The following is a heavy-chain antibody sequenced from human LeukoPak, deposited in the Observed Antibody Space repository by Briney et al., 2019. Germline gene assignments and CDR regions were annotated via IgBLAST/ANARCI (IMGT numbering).Heavy chain of an antibody. D-gene: IGHD1-26*01. CDR3: ARDPYSGNYGPYYYYYMDV. Sequence: GGSLRLSCAASGFTFSSYWMSWVRRAPGKGLEWVANIKQDGSEKYYVDSVKGRFTISRDNARNSLYLQMNGLRPEDTAVYYCARDPYSGNYGPYYYYYMDVWGKGTTVTISS. CDR2: IKQDGSEK. J-gene: IGHJ6*03. CDR1: GFTFSSYW. V-gene: IGHV3-7*03.